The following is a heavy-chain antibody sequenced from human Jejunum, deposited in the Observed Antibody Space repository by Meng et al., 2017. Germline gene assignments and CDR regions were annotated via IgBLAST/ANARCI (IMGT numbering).Heavy chain of an antibody. CDR2: ISDSGTT. V-gene: IGHV4-61*03. D-gene: IGHD5-24*01. J-gene: IGHJ4*02. CDR3: ARDSETYPTYFDY. CDR1: GGSVSSGFYY. Sequence: QGQLTESGPVLVRPSETLSLTCTVSGGSVSSGFYYWSWIRQPPGKGLEWIGYISDSGTTNYNPSLKSRVTMSVDTSKNHFSLKLTSVTAADTAVYFCARDSETYPTYFDYWGQGTLVTVSS.